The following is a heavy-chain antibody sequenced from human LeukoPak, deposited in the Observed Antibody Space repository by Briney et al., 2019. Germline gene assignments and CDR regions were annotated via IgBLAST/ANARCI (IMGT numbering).Heavy chain of an antibody. J-gene: IGHJ4*02. CDR3: ARGGGAYCGDDCYRNFDY. CDR1: GLTVSSTY. Sequence: GESLRLSCAVSGLTVSSTYMSWVHQAPGKGLEWVSVIYAGGSTYYADSVKGQFTISRDNSKNTLHLQMNSLRPEDTAVYYCARGGGAYCGDDCYRNFDYWGQGALVTVSS. CDR2: IYAGGST. D-gene: IGHD2-21*02. V-gene: IGHV3-66*02.